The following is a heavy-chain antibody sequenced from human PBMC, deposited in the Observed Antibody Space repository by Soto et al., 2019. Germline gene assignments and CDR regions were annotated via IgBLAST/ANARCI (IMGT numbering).Heavy chain of an antibody. D-gene: IGHD3-22*01. CDR1: GLTFSDYA. CDR2: IGASGGST. J-gene: IGHJ4*02. CDR3: AKHGPLGTVIVVITRFQY. V-gene: IGHV3-23*01. Sequence: GSLRLSCATPGLTFSDYAMSWVRQAPGKGLEWVSGIGASGGSTYYADSVKGRFTISRDNSKNTLYLQMNSLRVEDTAVYYCAKHGPLGTVIVVITRFQYWGQGTLVTVSS.